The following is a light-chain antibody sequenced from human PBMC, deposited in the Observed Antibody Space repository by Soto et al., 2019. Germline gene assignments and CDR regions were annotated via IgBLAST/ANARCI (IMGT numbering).Light chain of an antibody. CDR2: GAT. J-gene: IGKJ5*01. Sequence: DIRMKQSLSSLSAYVGDRVTITCRASQAIGNYLNWYQQKPGKAPNLLIFGATTLQSGVPSRFSGSGYGTNFTLIISVLQPEDFAIYYCQQCHATSLPFGHGTRLAIK. CDR3: QQCHATSLP. V-gene: IGKV1-39*01. CDR1: QAIGNY.